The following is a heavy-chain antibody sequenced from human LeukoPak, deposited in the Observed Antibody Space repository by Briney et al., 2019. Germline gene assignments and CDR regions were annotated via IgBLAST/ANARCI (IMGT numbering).Heavy chain of an antibody. D-gene: IGHD1-26*01. CDR3: ARDLVDGVGAPGAY. CDR1: GYTFTSYG. Sequence: ASVKVSCKASGYTFTSYGITWMRQAPGQGLEWMGWINTYNGNTNYAQKLQGRVTITTDTSTSTAYMELRSLRSDDTVVFYCARDLVDGVGAPGAYWGQGALVTVSS. J-gene: IGHJ4*02. CDR2: INTYNGNT. V-gene: IGHV1-18*01.